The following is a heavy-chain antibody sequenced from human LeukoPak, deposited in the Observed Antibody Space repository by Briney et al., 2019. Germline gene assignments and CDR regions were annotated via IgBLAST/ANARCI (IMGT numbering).Heavy chain of an antibody. CDR3: AKDIGDVGRRGYFDY. CDR1: TFTFSSYS. J-gene: IGHJ4*02. Sequence: GGSLRLSCAASTFTFSSYSMHWVRQAPGKGLEWVAVISYDGSNKYYADSVKGRFTISRDNSKNMLYLQMNSLRPEDTAVYYCAKDIGDVGRRGYFDYWGQGTLVTVSS. D-gene: IGHD1-1*01. V-gene: IGHV3-30*04. CDR2: ISYDGSNK.